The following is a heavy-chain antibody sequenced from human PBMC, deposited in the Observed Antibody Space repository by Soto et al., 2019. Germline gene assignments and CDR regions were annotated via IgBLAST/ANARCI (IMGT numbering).Heavy chain of an antibody. D-gene: IGHD5-12*01. V-gene: IGHV1-3*04. J-gene: IGHJ5*02. CDR1: GITSTTYA. CDR3: ARAISGYVT. CDR2: INTGNGNA. Sequence: QVQLVQSGAEVKKPGASVKVSCKASGITSTTYAIHWVRQAPGHGLEWMGWINTGNGNARYSQRYLGRVSLTTDTSTSTASMDRSSLTSEDTAVDYCARAISGYVTWGPGTLITVSP.